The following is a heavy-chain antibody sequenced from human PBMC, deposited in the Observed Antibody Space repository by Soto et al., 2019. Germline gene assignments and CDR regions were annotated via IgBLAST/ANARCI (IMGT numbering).Heavy chain of an antibody. CDR1: GGSVSSSSYY. Sequence: SETLSLTCTVSGGSVSSSSYYWGWVRQPPGKGLEWIGSVYYSGSTYYNPSLESRVTISVDTSKNQFSLKLSSVTAADTAVYYCARVRFYSSGWSRGYYYGMDVWGQGTTVTVSS. J-gene: IGHJ6*02. CDR2: VYYSGST. V-gene: IGHV4-39*01. CDR3: ARVRFYSSGWSRGYYYGMDV. D-gene: IGHD6-19*01.